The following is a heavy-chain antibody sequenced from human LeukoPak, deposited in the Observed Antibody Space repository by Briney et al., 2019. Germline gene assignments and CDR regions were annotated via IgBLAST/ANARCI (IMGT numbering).Heavy chain of an antibody. Sequence: GGSLRLSCAASGFTFSSYWMHWVRQAPGKGLVWVSRINSDGSSTSYADSVKGRFTISRDNAKNSLYLQMNSLRAEDTAVYYCARCIVGATSWIYYYYGMDVWGQGTTVTVSS. D-gene: IGHD1-26*01. CDR1: GFTFSSYW. CDR2: INSDGSST. V-gene: IGHV3-74*01. CDR3: ARCIVGATSWIYYYYGMDV. J-gene: IGHJ6*02.